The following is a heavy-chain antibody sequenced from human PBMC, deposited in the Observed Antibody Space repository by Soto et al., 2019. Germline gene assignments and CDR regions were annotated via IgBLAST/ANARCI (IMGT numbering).Heavy chain of an antibody. CDR1: GGSISSSSYY. CDR3: ARHRDIVVVVAATPEFFFDY. J-gene: IGHJ4*02. Sequence: QLQLQESGPGLVKPSETLSLTCTVSGGSISSSSYYWGWIRQPPGKGLEWIGSIYYSGSTYYNPSLKSRVTISVDTSKNQFSLKLSSVTAADTAVYYCARHRDIVVVVAATPEFFFDYWGQGTLVTVSS. V-gene: IGHV4-39*01. CDR2: IYYSGST. D-gene: IGHD2-15*01.